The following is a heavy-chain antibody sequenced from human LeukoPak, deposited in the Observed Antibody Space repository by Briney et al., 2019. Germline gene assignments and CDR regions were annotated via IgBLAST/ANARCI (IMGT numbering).Heavy chain of an antibody. CDR3: ARHRAYRDIVVVPAASYYYYMDV. CDR2: IYPGDSDT. V-gene: IGHV5-51*01. CDR1: GYSFTSYW. Sequence: GEALQISCKGSGYSFTSYWIGWVRQMPGKGLEWMGIIYPGDSDTRYSPSFQGQVTISADKSISTAYLQWSSLKASDTAMYYCARHRAYRDIVVVPAASYYYYMDVWGKGTTVTVSS. J-gene: IGHJ6*03. D-gene: IGHD2-2*01.